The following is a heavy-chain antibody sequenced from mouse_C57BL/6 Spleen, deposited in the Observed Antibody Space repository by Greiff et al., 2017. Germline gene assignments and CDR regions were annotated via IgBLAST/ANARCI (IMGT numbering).Heavy chain of an antibody. V-gene: IGHV1-53*01. CDR2: INPSNGGT. CDR3: AQGDLLWSLFAY. CDR1: GYTFTSYW. J-gene: IGHJ3*01. Sequence: QVHVKQPGTELVKPGASVKLSCKASGYTFTSYWMHWVKQRPGQGLEWIGNINPSNGGTNYNEKFKSKATLTVDKSSSTAYMQLSSLTSEDSAVDYCAQGDLLWSLFAYWGQGTLVTVSA. D-gene: IGHD2-1*01.